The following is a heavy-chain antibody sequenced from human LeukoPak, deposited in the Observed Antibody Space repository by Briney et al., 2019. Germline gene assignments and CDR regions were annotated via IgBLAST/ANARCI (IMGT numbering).Heavy chain of an antibody. V-gene: IGHV1-24*01. Sequence: GASVTVSCKVSGYTLTELSMHWVRQAPGKGLEGMGGFYPEDGETIYAQKFQGRVTMTEDTSTDTAYMELSSLRSEDTAVYYCATGGRATAGPDAFDIWGQGTMVTVSS. CDR2: FYPEDGET. D-gene: IGHD6-13*01. CDR3: ATGGRATAGPDAFDI. CDR1: GYTLTELS. J-gene: IGHJ3*02.